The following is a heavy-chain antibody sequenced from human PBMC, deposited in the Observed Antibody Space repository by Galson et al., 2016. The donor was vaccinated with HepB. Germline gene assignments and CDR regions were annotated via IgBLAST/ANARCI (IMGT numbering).Heavy chain of an antibody. Sequence: SLRLSCAASGFTFSSYAMHWVRQAPGKGLEWVAVISFDGSNNFYADSVKVRFTIASDNSKNTLYLQMNSLRAEDTAVYYCARDDDYVWGTYRYTRTVPQYYFDYWGQGTLVTVSS. CDR3: ARDDDYVWGTYRYTRTVPQYYFDY. V-gene: IGHV3-30-3*01. J-gene: IGHJ4*02. CDR2: ISFDGSNN. CDR1: GFTFSSYA. D-gene: IGHD3-16*02.